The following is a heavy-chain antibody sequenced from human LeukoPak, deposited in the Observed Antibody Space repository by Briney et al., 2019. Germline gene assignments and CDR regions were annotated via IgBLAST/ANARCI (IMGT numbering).Heavy chain of an antibody. D-gene: IGHD1-26*01. Sequence: GGSLRLSCAASGFTVSSNYMSWVRQAPGKGLEWVSVIYSGGSTYYADSVKGRFTISRDNSKNTLYFQMNSLRAEDTAVYYCARESVGSFGIWGQGTMVTVSS. CDR2: IYSGGST. CDR3: ARESVGSFGI. CDR1: GFTVSSNY. V-gene: IGHV3-66*01. J-gene: IGHJ3*02.